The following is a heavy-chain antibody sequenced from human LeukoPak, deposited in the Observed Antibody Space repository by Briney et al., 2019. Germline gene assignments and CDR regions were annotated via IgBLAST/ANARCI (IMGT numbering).Heavy chain of an antibody. V-gene: IGHV3-23*01. CDR2: ISGSGGST. J-gene: IGHJ4*02. CDR3: AKDPHYGSGSYADY. CDR1: GFTFSSYA. D-gene: IGHD3-10*01. Sequence: GGSLRLSCAASGFTFSSYAMSWVRQAPGKGLEWVSAISGSGGSTYYADSVKGRFTISRDNSKNTLYLQMNSLRAEDTAVYYCAKDPHYGSGSYADYWGQGTLVTVSS.